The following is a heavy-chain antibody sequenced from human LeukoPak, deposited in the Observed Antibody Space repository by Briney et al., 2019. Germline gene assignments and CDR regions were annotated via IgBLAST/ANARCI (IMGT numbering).Heavy chain of an antibody. Sequence: GASVKVSCKASGYTFTNYYIHWVRQAPGQGLEWMGWINPNSGGTNYAQKFQVRGTMTRDTSISTAYMELSRLRSDDTAVYYCARSAESSSWVEFDYWGQGTLVTVSS. CDR2: INPNSGGT. CDR3: ARSAESSSWVEFDY. CDR1: GYTFTNYY. D-gene: IGHD6-13*01. J-gene: IGHJ4*02. V-gene: IGHV1-2*02.